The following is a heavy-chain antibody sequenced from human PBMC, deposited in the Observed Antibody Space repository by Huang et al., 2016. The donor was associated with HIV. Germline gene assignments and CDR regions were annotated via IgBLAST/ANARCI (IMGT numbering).Heavy chain of an antibody. CDR3: TRGGSSWYEGDY. V-gene: IGHV1-46*01. CDR2: INPSAGNT. D-gene: IGHD6-13*01. J-gene: IGHJ4*02. CDR1: GYTLTSYH. Sequence: QVQLVQSGAEVKRPGASVKVSCKASGYTLTSYHLHWVRQAPGQGLEWMGIINPSAGNTYYSKNFQGRVTMTTDASTGTVYMDLRSLRSEDTAVYYCTRGGSSWYEGDYWGQGTLVTVSS.